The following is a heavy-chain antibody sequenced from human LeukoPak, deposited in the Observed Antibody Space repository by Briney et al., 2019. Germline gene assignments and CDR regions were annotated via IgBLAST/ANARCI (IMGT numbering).Heavy chain of an antibody. D-gene: IGHD3-3*01. CDR3: ARGDDFWSGGFDY. J-gene: IGHJ4*02. V-gene: IGHV1-69*05. Sequence: ASVKVSCKASGGTFSSYAISWVRQAPGQGLEWMGGIIPIFGTANYAQRFQGRVTITTDESTSTAYMELSSLRSEDTAVYYCARGDDFWSGGFDYWGQGTLVTVSS. CDR2: IIPIFGTA. CDR1: GGTFSSYA.